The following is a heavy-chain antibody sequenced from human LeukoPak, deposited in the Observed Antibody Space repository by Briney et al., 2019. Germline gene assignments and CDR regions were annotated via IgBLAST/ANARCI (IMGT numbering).Heavy chain of an antibody. V-gene: IGHV1-2*02. J-gene: IGHJ6*03. D-gene: IGHD5-18*01. CDR3: ARDARGYSYGYPYYYYYMDV. Sequence: ASVKVSCKASGYTFTGYYMHWVRQAPGQGLEWMGWINPNSGGTNYAQKFQGRVTMTRDTSISTAYMELSRLRSDDTAVYYCARDARGYSYGYPYYYYYMDVWGKGTTVTVSS. CDR2: INPNSGGT. CDR1: GYTFTGYY.